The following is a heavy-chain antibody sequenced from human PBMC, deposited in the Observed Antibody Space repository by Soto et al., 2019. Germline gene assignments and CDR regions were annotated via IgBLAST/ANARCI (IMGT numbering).Heavy chain of an antibody. J-gene: IGHJ5*02. Sequence: EVQQLESGGCLVQPGGSLRLSCVASGFTFSSYAMSWVRQAPGKGLEWVSGISGSGGSTYYADSVKGRFTIARDNSKNTLYLQMNSLRAEDTDVYYCAKLPVDPWGQGTLVSGSS. CDR3: AKLPVDP. CDR1: GFTFSSYA. V-gene: IGHV3-23*01. CDR2: ISGSGGST.